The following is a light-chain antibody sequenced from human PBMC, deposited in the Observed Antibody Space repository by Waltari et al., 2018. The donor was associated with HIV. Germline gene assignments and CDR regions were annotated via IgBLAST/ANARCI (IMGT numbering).Light chain of an antibody. Sequence: QSVLTQPPSVSAAPGQKVTISRSGSSSTIGNNFVSWYQQLPATAPKLLIYDTNKRPSGIPDLFSASKSGTSATLAITGLQTGDDAVYYCGTWDNSLSAFWVFGGGTKVTVL. J-gene: IGLJ3*02. V-gene: IGLV1-51*01. CDR2: DTN. CDR3: GTWDNSLSAFWV. CDR1: SSTIGNNF.